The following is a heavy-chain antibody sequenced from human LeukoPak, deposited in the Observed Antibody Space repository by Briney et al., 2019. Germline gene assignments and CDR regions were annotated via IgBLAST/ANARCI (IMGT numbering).Heavy chain of an antibody. CDR1: GLTFDNAW. CDR2: IKSKNVGETT. Sequence: GGSLRLSCVVSGLTFDNAWMSWVRRAPGKGLEWVGRIKSKNVGETTEYAAPVQGRFTISRDDSKNTVYLQMSNLKTEDTAVYYCTTGPGNSGYWGQGTLVTVSS. D-gene: IGHD4-23*01. J-gene: IGHJ4*02. CDR3: TTGPGNSGY. V-gene: IGHV3-15*01.